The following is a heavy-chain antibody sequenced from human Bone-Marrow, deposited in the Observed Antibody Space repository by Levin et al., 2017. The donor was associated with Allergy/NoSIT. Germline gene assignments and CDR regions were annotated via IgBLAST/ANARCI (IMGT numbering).Heavy chain of an antibody. CDR2: ISGSGDST. CDR1: GFTLNTYA. V-gene: IGHV3-23*01. Sequence: PSETLSLTCAASGFTLNTYAMSWVRQAPGKGLEWVSVISGSGDSTYYTDSVKGRFTISSDSSKNTLYLRMNSLRAEDTAVYYCAKDAVTSRIPGYYFDYWGRGTQVTVSS. J-gene: IGHJ4*02. D-gene: IGHD4-17*01. CDR3: AKDAVTSRIPGYYFDY.